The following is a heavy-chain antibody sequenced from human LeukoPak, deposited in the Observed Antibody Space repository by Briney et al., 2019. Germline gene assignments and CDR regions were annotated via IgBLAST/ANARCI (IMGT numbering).Heavy chain of an antibody. D-gene: IGHD6-13*01. CDR1: GFTFDDYA. V-gene: IGHV3-9*01. Sequence: GGSLRLSCAASGFTFDDYAMHWVRQAPGKGLEWVSGISWNSGSIGYADSVKGRFTISRDNAKNSLYLQMNSLRAEDTAVYYCARDLMWHRAPDSIAAAGTTDYWGQGTLVTVSS. J-gene: IGHJ4*02. CDR3: ARDLMWHRAPDSIAAAGTTDY. CDR2: ISWNSGSI.